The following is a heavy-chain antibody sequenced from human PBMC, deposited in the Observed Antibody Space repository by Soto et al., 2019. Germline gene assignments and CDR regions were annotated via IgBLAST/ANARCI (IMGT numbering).Heavy chain of an antibody. J-gene: IGHJ4*02. D-gene: IGHD3-9*01. Sequence: QVQLAQSGAEVKKPGASVKVSCKASGYTFTSYDINWVRQATGQGLEWMGWMNPNSGDTGYAQKFQGRVTMTRITSISTAYTELSSLRSEDTAVYFCARGNRNTGYYLYHFAYWGQGALVTVSS. V-gene: IGHV1-8*01. CDR1: GYTFTSYD. CDR3: ARGNRNTGYYLYHFAY. CDR2: MNPNSGDT.